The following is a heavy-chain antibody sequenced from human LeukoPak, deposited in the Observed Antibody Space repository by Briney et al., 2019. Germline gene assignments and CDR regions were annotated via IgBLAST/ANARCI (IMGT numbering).Heavy chain of an antibody. CDR2: INPNSGGT. D-gene: IGHD3-22*01. J-gene: IGHJ4*02. CDR3: AREYDRSGYVDY. Sequence: ASVKVSCKASGYTFTGYYMHWVRQAPGQGLEWMGWINPNSGGTNYAQKFQGRVTMTRDTSISTAYMELSRLRSDDTAVYYCAREYDRSGYVDYWGQGTLVTVSS. V-gene: IGHV1-2*02. CDR1: GYTFTGYY.